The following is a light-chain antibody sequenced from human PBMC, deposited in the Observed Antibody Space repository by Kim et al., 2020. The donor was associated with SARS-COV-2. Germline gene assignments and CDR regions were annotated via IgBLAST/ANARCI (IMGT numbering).Light chain of an antibody. CDR3: SSYTSTNTYV. V-gene: IGLV2-14*04. CDR2: DVN. Sequence: GQSITISCTGTSSDVGGYTYVSWYQQHPGKAPKLMIYDVNMRPSGVSNRFSGSKSGNTASLTISGLQTEDEADYYCSSYTSTNTYVFGTGTKVTVL. J-gene: IGLJ1*01. CDR1: SSDVGGYTY.